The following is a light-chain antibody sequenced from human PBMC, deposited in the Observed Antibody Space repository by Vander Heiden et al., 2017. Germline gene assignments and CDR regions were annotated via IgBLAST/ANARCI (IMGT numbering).Light chain of an antibody. CDR3: QQSSSTPRT. CDR1: QSISTF. CDR2: AAS. Sequence: DMQMTQSPSSLSASVGDRVTITCRASQSISTFLNWYQQKPGKAPKLLIYAASSLQSAVPSRFSGSGSGTDFTLTISSLQPEDFATYYCQQSSSTPRTFGQGTKVEIK. V-gene: IGKV1-39*01. J-gene: IGKJ1*01.